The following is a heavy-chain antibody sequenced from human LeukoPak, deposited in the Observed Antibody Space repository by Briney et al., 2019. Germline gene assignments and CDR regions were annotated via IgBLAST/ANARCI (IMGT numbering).Heavy chain of an antibody. CDR1: GFTFNNYG. Sequence: GRSLRLSCAASGFTFNNYGMHWVRQAPGKGLEWVAVISYDGSNTYYADSVKGRFTVSRDNSKNTLYLQMNSLRAEDTAVYYCAKDGSSWLHYFDYWGQGTLVTVSS. D-gene: IGHD6-13*01. J-gene: IGHJ4*02. CDR2: ISYDGSNT. V-gene: IGHV3-30*18. CDR3: AKDGSSWLHYFDY.